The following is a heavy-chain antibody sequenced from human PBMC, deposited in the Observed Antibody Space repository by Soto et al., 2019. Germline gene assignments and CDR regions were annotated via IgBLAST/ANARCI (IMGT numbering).Heavy chain of an antibody. CDR1: EFTFDRYG. Sequence: GSLRLSCAASEFTFDRYGMHWVRQAPGKGLEWVAVIWSDGSTEYYADSVKGRFTISRDNSKNTMYLQMNSLRGEDTGVYYCARGRIPSAIFDWFDPWGQGTLVTVSS. J-gene: IGHJ5*02. D-gene: IGHD2-2*01. CDR3: ARGRIPSAIFDWFDP. V-gene: IGHV3-33*01. CDR2: IWSDGSTE.